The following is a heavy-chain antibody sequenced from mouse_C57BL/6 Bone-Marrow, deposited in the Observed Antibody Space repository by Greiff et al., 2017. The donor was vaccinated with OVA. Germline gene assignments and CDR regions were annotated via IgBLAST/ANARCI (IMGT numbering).Heavy chain of an antibody. V-gene: IGHV5-4*01. Sequence: EVQRVESGGGLVKPGGSLKLSCAASGFTFSSYAMSWVRQTPEKRLEWVATISDGGSYTYYPDNVKGRFTISRDNAKNNLYLQMSHLKSEDTAMYYCARDPYGSSPSCDYWGQGTTLTVSS. CDR1: GFTFSSYA. CDR2: ISDGGSYT. J-gene: IGHJ2*01. CDR3: ARDPYGSSPSCDY. D-gene: IGHD1-1*01.